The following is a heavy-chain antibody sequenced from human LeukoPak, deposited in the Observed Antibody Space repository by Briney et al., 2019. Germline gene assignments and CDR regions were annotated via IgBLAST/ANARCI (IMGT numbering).Heavy chain of an antibody. CDR3: ARASAYSSSSGVNC. J-gene: IGHJ4*02. CDR1: GGSFGGYY. Sequence: SETLSLTCAVYGGSFGGYYWSWIRQPPGKGLEWIGQINDGGMTNYISSLKSRVTISIDTSKKQSSLKLSSVSAADTAIYYCARASAYSSSSGVNCWGQGTQVTVSS. V-gene: IGHV4-34*01. D-gene: IGHD6-6*01. CDR2: INDGGMT.